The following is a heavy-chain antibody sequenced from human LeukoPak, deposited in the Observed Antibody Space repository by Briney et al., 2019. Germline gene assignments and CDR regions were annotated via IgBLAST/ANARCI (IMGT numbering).Heavy chain of an antibody. Sequence: GGSLRLSCAASGFTFSSYGMHWVRQAPGKGLEWVADIWYDGSNKYYADSVKGRFTISRDNSKNTLYLQMNSLRAEDTAVYYCARDGPYDFWSGYQTEYYFDYWGQGTLVTVSS. D-gene: IGHD3-3*01. CDR3: ARDGPYDFWSGYQTEYYFDY. J-gene: IGHJ4*02. V-gene: IGHV3-33*08. CDR2: IWYDGSNK. CDR1: GFTFSSYG.